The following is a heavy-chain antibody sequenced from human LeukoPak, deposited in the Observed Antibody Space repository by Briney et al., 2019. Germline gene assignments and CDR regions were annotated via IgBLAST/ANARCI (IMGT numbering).Heavy chain of an antibody. CDR3: ARSSVNWFDP. CDR1: GYSFTNYW. V-gene: IGHV5-51*01. Sequence: GESLKISCQGSGYSFTNYWIGWVRQMPRKGLEWMGIIFPGDSHTRYSPSFQGQVTMSADKSISTAYLQWSSLRASDTAMYYCARSSVNWFDPWGQGTLVTVSS. J-gene: IGHJ5*02. D-gene: IGHD3-3*01. CDR2: IFPGDSHT.